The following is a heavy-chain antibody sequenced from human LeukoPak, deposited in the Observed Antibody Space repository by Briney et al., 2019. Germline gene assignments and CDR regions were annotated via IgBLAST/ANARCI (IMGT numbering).Heavy chain of an antibody. D-gene: IGHD2-21*02. J-gene: IGHJ4*02. CDR1: GFTFDDYT. Sequence: GGSLRLSCAASGFTFDDYTMHWVRHAPGKGLEWVSLISWDGGSTYYADSVKGRFTISRDNSKNSLYLQMNSLRTEDTALYYCAKDISTSRYCGGDCYSPPGDYWGQGTLVTVSS. CDR2: ISWDGGST. V-gene: IGHV3-43*01. CDR3: AKDISTSRYCGGDCYSPPGDY.